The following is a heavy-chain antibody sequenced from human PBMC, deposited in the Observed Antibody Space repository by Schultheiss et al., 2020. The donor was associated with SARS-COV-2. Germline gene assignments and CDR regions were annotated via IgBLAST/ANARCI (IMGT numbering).Heavy chain of an antibody. CDR3: ARDSRGVGANPFDY. J-gene: IGHJ4*02. CDR1: GGSFSGYY. V-gene: IGHV4-34*01. Sequence: SETLSLTCAVYGGSFSGYYWSWIRQPPGKGLEWIGEINHSGSTNYNPSLKSRVTISVDTSKNQFSLKLSSVTAADTAVYYCARDSRGVGANPFDYWGQGTLVTVSS. CDR2: INHSGST. D-gene: IGHD1-26*01.